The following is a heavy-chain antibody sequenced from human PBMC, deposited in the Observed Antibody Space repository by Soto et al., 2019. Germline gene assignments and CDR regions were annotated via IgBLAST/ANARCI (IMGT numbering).Heavy chain of an antibody. J-gene: IGHJ4*02. CDR1: GGTFSSYT. CDR2: IIPILGIA. D-gene: IGHD3-10*01. Sequence: QVQLVQSGAEVKKPRSSVKVSCKASGGTFSSYTISGVRQAPGQRLEWMGRIIPILGIAHYAQKFQGRVTIIADKSTSTAYMELSSLRSEDTAVYSCARMESYYGSGAFFDYWGQGTLVTVSS. V-gene: IGHV1-69*02. CDR3: ARMESYYGSGAFFDY.